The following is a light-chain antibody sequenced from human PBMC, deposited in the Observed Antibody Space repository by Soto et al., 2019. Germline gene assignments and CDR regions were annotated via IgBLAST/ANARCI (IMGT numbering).Light chain of an antibody. CDR1: SSDVGGYNY. Sequence: QSVLTQPASVSGSPGQSITISCTGTSSDVGGYNYVSWYQQHPGKAPTLMIYDVSNRPSGVSNRFSGSKSGNTASLTISGLQAEDEADYYCSSYTITSPYVFVTRTKVTVL. J-gene: IGLJ1*01. CDR2: DVS. CDR3: SSYTITSPYV. V-gene: IGLV2-14*01.